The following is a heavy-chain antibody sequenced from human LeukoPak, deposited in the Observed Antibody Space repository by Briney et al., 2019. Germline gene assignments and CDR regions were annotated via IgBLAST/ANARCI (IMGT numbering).Heavy chain of an antibody. CDR3: ATNPSNQWLSYYFDY. V-gene: IGHV1-69*13. Sequence: SVKVSCKASGGTFSSYAISWVRQAPGQGLEWMGGIIPIFGTANYAQKFQGRVTITADEPTSTAYMELSSLRSEDTAVYYCATNPSNQWLSYYFDYWGQGTLVTVSS. CDR1: GGTFSSYA. D-gene: IGHD6-19*01. J-gene: IGHJ4*02. CDR2: IIPIFGTA.